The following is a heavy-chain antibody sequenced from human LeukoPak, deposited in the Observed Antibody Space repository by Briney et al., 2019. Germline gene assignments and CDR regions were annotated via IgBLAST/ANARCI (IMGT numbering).Heavy chain of an antibody. CDR2: LSASGGST. Sequence: PGGSLRLSCAASGFTLSTYAMSWVREAPGKGLEWVSGLSASGGSTYYADSVKGRFTISRDNSKNTLYLQMNSLRAEDTAVYYCAKVYSGYNYDPFDYWGQGTLVTVSS. CDR3: AKVYSGYNYDPFDY. CDR1: GFTLSTYA. D-gene: IGHD5-18*01. J-gene: IGHJ4*02. V-gene: IGHV3-23*01.